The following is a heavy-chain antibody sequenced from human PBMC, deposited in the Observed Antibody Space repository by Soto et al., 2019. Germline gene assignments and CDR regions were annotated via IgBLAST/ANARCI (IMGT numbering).Heavy chain of an antibody. J-gene: IGHJ5*02. CDR1: GFTFSSYW. V-gene: IGHV3-74*01. D-gene: IGHD3-9*01. Sequence: GGSPRLSCAASGFTFSSYWMHWVRQAPGKGLVWVSRINSDGSSTSYADSVKGRFTISRDNAKNTLYLQMNSLRAEDTAVYYCARVTIFTSFDPWGQGTLVTVSS. CDR2: INSDGSST. CDR3: ARVTIFTSFDP.